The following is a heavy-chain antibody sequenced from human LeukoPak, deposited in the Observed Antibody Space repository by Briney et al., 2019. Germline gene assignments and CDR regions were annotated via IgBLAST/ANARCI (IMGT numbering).Heavy chain of an antibody. CDR1: GYTFTGYY. V-gene: IGHV1-2*02. D-gene: IGHD3-9*01. J-gene: IGHJ4*02. CDR2: INPNSGGT. CDR3: ARDMAYDLLTGYPLIYFDY. Sequence: ASVKVSCKASGYTFTGYYMHWVRQAPGQGLEWMGWINPNSGGTNYAQKFQGRVTMTRDTSISTAYMELSRLRSDDTAVYYCARDMAYDLLTGYPLIYFDYWGQGTLVTVSS.